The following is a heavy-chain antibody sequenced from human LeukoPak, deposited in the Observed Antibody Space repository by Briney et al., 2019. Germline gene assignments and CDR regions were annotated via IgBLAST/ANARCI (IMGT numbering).Heavy chain of an antibody. J-gene: IGHJ4*02. Sequence: SETLSLTCTVSGGSISSYYWSWIRQPPGKGLEWIGYIYYGGSTNYNPSLKSRVTISVDTSKNQFSLKLSSVTAADTAVYYCATTIIAAAGTTGGYYFDYWGQGTLVTVSS. CDR1: GGSISSYY. V-gene: IGHV4-59*08. CDR3: ATTIIAAAGTTGGYYFDY. D-gene: IGHD6-13*01. CDR2: IYYGGST.